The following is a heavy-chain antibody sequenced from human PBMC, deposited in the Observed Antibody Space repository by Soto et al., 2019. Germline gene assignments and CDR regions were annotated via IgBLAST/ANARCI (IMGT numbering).Heavy chain of an antibody. CDR3: ARGERSIYYYYGMDV. D-gene: IGHD1-1*01. J-gene: IGHJ6*04. Sequence: GASVKVSCKASGGTFSSYAISWVRQAPGQGLEWMGGIIPIFGTANYAQKFQGRVTITADEATSTAYMELSSLRSEDTAVYYCARGERSIYYYYGMDVWGKGTTVSVSS. CDR2: IIPIFGTA. CDR1: GGTFSSYA. V-gene: IGHV1-69*13.